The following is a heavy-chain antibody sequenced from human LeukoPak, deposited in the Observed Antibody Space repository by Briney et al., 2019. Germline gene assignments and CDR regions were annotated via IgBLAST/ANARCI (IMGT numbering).Heavy chain of an antibody. Sequence: ASVKVSCKVSGYTLTELSMHWVRQAPGKGLEWMGGFDPEDGETIYAQKFQGRVTMTEDTSTDTANMELSSLRSEDTAVYYCATPQGPRSGSYYTNVLVFDYWGQGTLVTVSS. D-gene: IGHD3-10*01. J-gene: IGHJ4*02. CDR2: FDPEDGET. CDR3: ATPQGPRSGSYYTNVLVFDY. V-gene: IGHV1-24*01. CDR1: GYTLTELS.